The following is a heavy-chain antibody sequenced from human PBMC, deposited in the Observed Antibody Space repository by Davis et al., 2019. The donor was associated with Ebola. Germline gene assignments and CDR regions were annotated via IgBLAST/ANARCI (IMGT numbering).Heavy chain of an antibody. CDR1: GGTFSSYA. J-gene: IGHJ6*02. CDR2: IIPIFGTA. V-gene: IGHV1-69*13. CDR3: ARDQSVLRFLEWLSSMDV. D-gene: IGHD3-3*01. Sequence: SVKVSCKASGGTFSSYAISWVRQAPGQGLEWMGGIIPIFGTANYAQKFPGRVTITADESTSTAYMELSSLRSEDTAVYYCARDQSVLRFLEWLSSMDVWGQGTTVTVSS.